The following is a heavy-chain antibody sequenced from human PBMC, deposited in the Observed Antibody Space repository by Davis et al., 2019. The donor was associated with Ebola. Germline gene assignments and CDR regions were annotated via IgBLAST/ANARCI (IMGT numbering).Heavy chain of an antibody. CDR2: IYPGDSDT. CDR1: GYSFTSYW. J-gene: IGHJ4*02. CDR3: ARESRVAATGSFDY. V-gene: IGHV5-51*01. D-gene: IGHD2-15*01. Sequence: KVSCKGSGYSFTSYWIGWVRQMPGKGLEWMGIIYPGDSDTRYSPSFQGQVTISADKSISTAYLQWSSLKASDTAMYYCARESRVAATGSFDYWGQGTLVTVSS.